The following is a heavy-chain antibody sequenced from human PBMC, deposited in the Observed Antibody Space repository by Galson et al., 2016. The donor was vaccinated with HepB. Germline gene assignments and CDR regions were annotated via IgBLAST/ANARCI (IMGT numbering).Heavy chain of an antibody. CDR2: IDPSDGRI. J-gene: IGHJ4*02. CDR3: SREFAKGYCSGPSCFNFDH. V-gene: IGHV1-46*01. Sequence: SVKVSCKASGYTFSSYYIHWVRQAPGQGLEWMGMIDPSDGRINYTQKFRGRVTLTSDTPTSTVHMELNSLTYEDTAVYYCSREFAKGYCSGPSCFNFDHWGQGTLVTVSS. CDR1: GYTFSSYY. D-gene: IGHD2-15*01.